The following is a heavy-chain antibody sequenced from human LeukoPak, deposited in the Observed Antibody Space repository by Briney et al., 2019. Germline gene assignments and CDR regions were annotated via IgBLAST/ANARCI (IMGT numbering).Heavy chain of an antibody. V-gene: IGHV1-3*01. CDR3: ARDEGWGSVVPAAINY. CDR1: GYAFTNYA. CDR2: VNAGNGDT. Sequence: GASVKVSCKASGYAFTNYAVQWVRQAPGQRLEWMGWVNAGNGDTRYSPKFQGRVTIARDTSTSTAYMELRSLRSDDTAVYYCARDEGWGSVVPAAINYWGQGTLVTVSS. D-gene: IGHD2-2*01. J-gene: IGHJ4*02.